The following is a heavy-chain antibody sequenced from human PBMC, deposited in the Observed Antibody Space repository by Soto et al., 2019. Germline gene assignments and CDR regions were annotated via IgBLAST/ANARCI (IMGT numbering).Heavy chain of an antibody. CDR3: TTPACAATWCSPSRNLDL. CDR1: GGTFVRHV. CDR2: INPLSGIS. V-gene: IGHV1-69*09. D-gene: IGHD1-1*01. J-gene: IGHJ5*02. Sequence: QVQLVQSGAEVKKPESSVKVSCKTSGGTFVRHVISWVRQAPGQGPEWMGKINPLSGISNYAQKFQDRVTFTADTDSRTVYMELSSLRSDDTAVYYCTTPACAATWCSPSRNLDLCGQGTLVTVSS.